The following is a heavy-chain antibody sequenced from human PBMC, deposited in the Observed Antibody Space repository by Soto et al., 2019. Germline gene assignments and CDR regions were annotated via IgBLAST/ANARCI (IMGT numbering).Heavy chain of an antibody. Sequence: QVQLVQSGAEVKKPGSSVKVSCKASGGTFSSYAISWVRQAPGQGLEWMGGIIPILGTANYAQKFQGRVTITADESTSTAYMELSSLRSEDTAVYYCARSEGITMIVVVITGGFDIWGQGTMVTVSS. D-gene: IGHD3-22*01. CDR3: ARSEGITMIVVVITGGFDI. J-gene: IGHJ3*02. CDR1: GGTFSSYA. CDR2: IIPILGTA. V-gene: IGHV1-69*01.